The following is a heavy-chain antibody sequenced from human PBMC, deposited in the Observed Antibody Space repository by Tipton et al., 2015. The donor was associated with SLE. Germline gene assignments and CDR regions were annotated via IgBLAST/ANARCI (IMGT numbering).Heavy chain of an antibody. V-gene: IGHV3-21*01. D-gene: IGHD1-26*01. J-gene: IGHJ3*02. Sequence: SLRLSCVASGFNFRAYMMTWFRQAPGKGLEWVSSITSSSGHIFYADSVKGRFTISRDNDKNSLYLQMNSLGIDDTAVYYCAKDRFEAAATTDAFHIWGQGTMVTVSS. CDR2: ITSSSGHI. CDR3: AKDRFEAAATTDAFHI. CDR1: GFNFRAYM.